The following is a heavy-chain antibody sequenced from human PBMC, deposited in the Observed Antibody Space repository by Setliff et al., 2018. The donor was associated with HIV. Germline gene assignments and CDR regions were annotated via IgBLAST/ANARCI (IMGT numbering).Heavy chain of an antibody. CDR1: GFTFSSYR. CDR2: ISTTSSYI. CDR3: ARAAAGYFDY. D-gene: IGHD6-13*01. Sequence: GGSLRLSCAASGFTFSSYRMNWVRQAPGKGLEWVSSISTTSSYIYYADSVKGRFTISRDNAKNSLYLQMTSLSAEDTAVYYCARAAAGYFDYWGQGTLVTVSS. V-gene: IGHV3-21*01. J-gene: IGHJ4*02.